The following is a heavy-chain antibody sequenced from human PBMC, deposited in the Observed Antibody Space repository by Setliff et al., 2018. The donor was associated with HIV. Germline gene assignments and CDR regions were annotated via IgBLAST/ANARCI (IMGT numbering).Heavy chain of an antibody. Sequence: SETLSLTCTVSDSGTYYWSWIRQPAGKGLEWIGRVSSRGDTNYNPSLKSRLTISMDTSKNQFSLKLNSVTAADTAVYYCARGSCSTISCSLRVGNDAFDIWGQGTMVTVSS. CDR2: VSSRGDT. CDR3: ARGSCSTISCSLRVGNDAFDI. D-gene: IGHD2-2*01. CDR1: DSGTYY. V-gene: IGHV4-4*07. J-gene: IGHJ3*02.